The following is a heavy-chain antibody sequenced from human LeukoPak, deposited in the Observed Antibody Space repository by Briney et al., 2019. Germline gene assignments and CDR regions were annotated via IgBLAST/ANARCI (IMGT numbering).Heavy chain of an antibody. CDR1: GFTVSSNY. J-gene: IGHJ3*02. Sequence: PGGSLRLSCAASGFTVSSNYMSWVRQAPGKGLEWVSVIYSGGSTYYADSVTGRFTISRDNSKNTLYLQMNSLRAEDTAVYDCARCRDLKGPASSAPDAFDIWGQGTMVTVSS. D-gene: IGHD3-10*01. V-gene: IGHV3-53*01. CDR2: IYSGGST. CDR3: ARCRDLKGPASSAPDAFDI.